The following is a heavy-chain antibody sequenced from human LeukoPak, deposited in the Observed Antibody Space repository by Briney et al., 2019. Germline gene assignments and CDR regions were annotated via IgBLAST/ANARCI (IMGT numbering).Heavy chain of an antibody. Sequence: ASVKVSCKASGGTFSSYAISWVRRAPGQGLEWMGGIIPIFGTANYAQKFQGRVTITADESTSTAYMELSSLRSEDTAVYYCARGREKQQLHFDYWGQGTLVTVSS. D-gene: IGHD6-13*01. CDR1: GGTFSSYA. CDR2: IIPIFGTA. V-gene: IGHV1-69*01. J-gene: IGHJ4*02. CDR3: ARGREKQQLHFDY.